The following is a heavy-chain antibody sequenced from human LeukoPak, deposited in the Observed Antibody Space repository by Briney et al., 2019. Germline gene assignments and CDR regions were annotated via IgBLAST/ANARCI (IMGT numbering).Heavy chain of an antibody. CDR2: ISWNSGSI. CDR3: AKDTYSSSLMGFDY. Sequence: GGSLRLPCAASGFTFDDYAMHWVRQAPGKGLEWVSGISWNSGSIGYADSVKGRFTISRDNAKNSLYLQMNSLRAEDTALYYCAKDTYSSSLMGFDYWGQGTLVTVSS. CDR1: GFTFDDYA. J-gene: IGHJ4*02. D-gene: IGHD6-6*01. V-gene: IGHV3-9*01.